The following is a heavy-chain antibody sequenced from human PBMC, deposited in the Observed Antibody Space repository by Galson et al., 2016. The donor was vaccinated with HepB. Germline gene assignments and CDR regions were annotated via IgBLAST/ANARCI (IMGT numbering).Heavy chain of an antibody. Sequence: SLRLSCAASGFTFSGSALHWVRQASGKGLEWVGRIRNKANGYATAQAASVKGRFTISRDDSKNTAYLQMNRLETEDTAVYYWTSPLRFFALANYYSGMDVWGQGTTVTVSS. CDR1: GFTFSGSA. J-gene: IGHJ6*02. D-gene: IGHD3-3*01. CDR3: TSPLRFFALANYYSGMDV. CDR2: IRNKANGYAT. V-gene: IGHV3-73*01.